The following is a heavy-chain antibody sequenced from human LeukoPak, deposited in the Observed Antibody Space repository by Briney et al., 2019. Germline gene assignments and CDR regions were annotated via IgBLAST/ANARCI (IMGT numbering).Heavy chain of an antibody. J-gene: IGHJ3*02. V-gene: IGHV1-69*04. CDR2: IIPILGIA. CDR3: ARDPDPIYCSGGSCYVDAFDI. Sequence: RASVRVSCKASGGTFSSYAISWVRQAPGQGLEWMGRIIPILGIANYAQKFQGRVTITADKSTSTAYMELSSLRSEDTAVYYCARDPDPIYCSGGSCYVDAFDIWGQGTMVTVSS. D-gene: IGHD2-15*01. CDR1: GGTFSSYA.